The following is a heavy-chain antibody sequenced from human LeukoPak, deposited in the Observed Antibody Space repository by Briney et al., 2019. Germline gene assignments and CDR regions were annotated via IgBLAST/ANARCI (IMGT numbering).Heavy chain of an antibody. CDR3: ARDKDYGDYLYAFDI. V-gene: IGHV1-69*04. CDR2: IIPILGIA. D-gene: IGHD4-17*01. CDR1: GGTFSSYA. Sequence: GSSVKVSCKASGGTFSSYAISWVRQAPGQGLEWMGRIIPILGIANYAQKFQGRVTITADKSTSTAYMELSSLRSEDTAVYYCARDKDYGDYLYAFDIWGQGTMVTVSS. J-gene: IGHJ3*02.